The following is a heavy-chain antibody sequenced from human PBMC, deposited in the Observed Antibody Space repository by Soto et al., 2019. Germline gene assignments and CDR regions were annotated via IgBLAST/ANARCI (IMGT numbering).Heavy chain of an antibody. J-gene: IGHJ4*02. V-gene: IGHV2-5*02. Sequence: QITLNESGPTVVRPTETLTLTCRLSGFSLTTSGVGVGWIRQSPGKAPEGLALIYWDDDKRYSASLKSRLTNTKDTSKKQVVLTVSDLDPTDTATYYCAHRVLRTVFGLVTTTAIYVDFWGQGTPVAVSS. CDR3: AHRVLRTVFGLVTTTAIYVDF. CDR2: IYWDDDK. D-gene: IGHD3-3*01. CDR1: GFSLTTSGVG.